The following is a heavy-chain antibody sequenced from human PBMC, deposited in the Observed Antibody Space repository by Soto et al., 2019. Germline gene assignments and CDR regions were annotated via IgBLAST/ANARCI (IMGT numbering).Heavy chain of an antibody. D-gene: IGHD3-22*01. CDR1: GFTYSSYA. J-gene: IGHJ4*02. CDR2: ISGSGGGT. V-gene: IGHV3-23*01. CDR3: AKERYYYDSSGYQYYFDY. Sequence: GGSLRLSCVASGFTYSSYAMSWVRQAPGKGLEWVSTISGSGGGTYYADSVKGRFTISRDNSKNTLYLQMNSLRAEDTAVYYCAKERYYYDSSGYQYYFDYWGQGTLVTVSS.